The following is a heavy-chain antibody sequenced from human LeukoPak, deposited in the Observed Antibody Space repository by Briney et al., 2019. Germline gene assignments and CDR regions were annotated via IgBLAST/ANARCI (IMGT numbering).Heavy chain of an antibody. J-gene: IGHJ4*02. V-gene: IGHV3-23*01. Sequence: GGSLRLSCAASGFTFSSYAMSWVRQAPGKGLEWVSAISGSGDNTYYADSVKGRFTISRDNSKNTLYLQMNSLRAEDTAVYYCAKESLWGYTAMVISGGYFDYWGQGTLVTVSS. CDR2: ISGSGDNT. CDR3: AKESLWGYTAMVISGGYFDY. D-gene: IGHD5-18*01. CDR1: GFTFSSYA.